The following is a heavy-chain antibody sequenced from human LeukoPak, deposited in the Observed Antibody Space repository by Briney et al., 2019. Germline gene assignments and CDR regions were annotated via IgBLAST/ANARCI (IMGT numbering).Heavy chain of an antibody. CDR2: IYPGDSDT. J-gene: IGHJ5*02. D-gene: IGHD3-22*01. V-gene: IGHV5-51*01. Sequence: GESLKISCKGSGYSFTSYWIGWVRQMPGKGLEWMGIIYPGDSDTRYSPSFQGQVTISADRSISAAYLQWSSLKASDTAMYYCARQEVVDHGGFDPWGQGTLVTVSS. CDR1: GYSFTSYW. CDR3: ARQEVVDHGGFDP.